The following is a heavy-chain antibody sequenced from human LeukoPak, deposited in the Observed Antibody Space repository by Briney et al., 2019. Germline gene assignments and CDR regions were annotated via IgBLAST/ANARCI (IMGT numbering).Heavy chain of an antibody. D-gene: IGHD3-16*01. Sequence: PSQTLSLTCTVSGGSISSGAYYWSWIRQHPGKGLEWIGYIHYSGSTYYNPSLKSRVTISVDTSKKQFYLKVNSVTATDTAVYYCASSETVMRTCGQGTLVTVSS. V-gene: IGHV4-31*03. J-gene: IGHJ5*02. CDR2: IHYSGST. CDR3: ASSETVMRT. CDR1: GGSISSGAYY.